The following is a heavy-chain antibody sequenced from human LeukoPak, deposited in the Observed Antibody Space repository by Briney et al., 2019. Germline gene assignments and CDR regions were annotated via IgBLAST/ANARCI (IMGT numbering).Heavy chain of an antibody. CDR3: ARDHLYSGYDWYYYYGMDV. D-gene: IGHD5-12*01. CDR1: GYTFTGYY. J-gene: IGHJ6*02. Sequence: ASVKVSCKASGYTFTGYYMHWVRQAPGQGLERMGWINPNSGGTNYAQKFQGRVTMTRDTSISTAYMELSRLRSDDTAVYYCARDHLYSGYDWYYYYGMDVWGQGTTVTVSS. V-gene: IGHV1-2*02. CDR2: INPNSGGT.